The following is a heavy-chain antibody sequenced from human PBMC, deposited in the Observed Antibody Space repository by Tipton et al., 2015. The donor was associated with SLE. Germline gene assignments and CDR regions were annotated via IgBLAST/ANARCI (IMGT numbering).Heavy chain of an antibody. CDR3: AYSSSSFDY. CDR2: INHSGST. D-gene: IGHD6-6*01. J-gene: IGHJ4*02. CDR1: GGSFSGYY. Sequence: LRLSCAVYGGSFSGYYWSWIRQPPGKGLEWIGEINHSGSTNYNPSLKSRVTISVDTSKNQFSLKLSSVTAADTAVYYCAYSSSSFDYWGQGTLVTVSS. V-gene: IGHV4-34*01.